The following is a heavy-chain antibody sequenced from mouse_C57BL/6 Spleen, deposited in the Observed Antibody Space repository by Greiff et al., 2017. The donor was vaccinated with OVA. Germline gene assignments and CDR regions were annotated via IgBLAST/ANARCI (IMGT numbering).Heavy chain of an antibody. CDR3: ARQSYYYGSSYWYFDV. CDR2: ISSGGSYT. D-gene: IGHD1-1*01. J-gene: IGHJ1*03. CDR1: GFTFSSYG. V-gene: IGHV5-6*02. Sequence: DVMLVESGGDLVKPGGSLKLSCAASGFTFSSYGMSWVRQTPDKRLEWVATISSGGSYTYYPDSVKGRFTISRDNAKNTLYLQMSSLKSEDTAMYYCARQSYYYGSSYWYFDVWGTGTTVTVSS.